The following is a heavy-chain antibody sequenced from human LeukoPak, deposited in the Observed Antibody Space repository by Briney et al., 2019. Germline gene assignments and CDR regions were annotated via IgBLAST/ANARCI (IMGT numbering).Heavy chain of an antibody. J-gene: IGHJ4*02. V-gene: IGHV4-34*01. CDR3: ARDLIRGRPMVVRKYYFDY. CDR1: GGSFSGYY. D-gene: IGHD4-23*01. CDR2: INHSGST. Sequence: PSETLSLTCAVYGGSFSGYYWSWIRQPPRKGLEWIGEINHSGSTNYNPSLKSRVTISVDTSKNQFSLKLSSVTAADTAVYYCARDLIRGRPMVVRKYYFDYWGQGTLVTVSS.